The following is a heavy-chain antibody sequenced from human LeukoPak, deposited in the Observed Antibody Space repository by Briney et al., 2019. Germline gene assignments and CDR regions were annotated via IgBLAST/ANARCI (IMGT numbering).Heavy chain of an antibody. CDR3: AAHSGNYPRGYFDY. CDR2: IWYDGSNK. Sequence: GGSLRLSCAASGFTFSSHGMHWVRQAPGKGLEWVAVIWYDGSNKYYADAVKGRFTISKDNSRDTLFLQMYSLRAEDTAVYYCAAHSGNYPRGYFDYWGQGTLVTVSS. V-gene: IGHV3-33*01. CDR1: GFTFSSHG. D-gene: IGHD1-26*01. J-gene: IGHJ4*02.